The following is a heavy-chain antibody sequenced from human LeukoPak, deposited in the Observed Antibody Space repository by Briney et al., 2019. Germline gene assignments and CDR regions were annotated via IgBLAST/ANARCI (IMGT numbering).Heavy chain of an antibody. J-gene: IGHJ6*03. CDR3: ARGPIPPYWLRFADYMDV. V-gene: IGHV7-4-1*02. CDR1: GYTFTSYA. D-gene: IGHD3-9*01. CDR2: INTNSGNP. Sequence: APVKVSCKASGYTFTSYAMNWVRQAPGQGLEWVGWINTNSGNPTYAQGFTGRVVFSLDTSVSTAYLQISSLKAEDTAVYYCARGPIPPYWLRFADYMDVWGKGTTVTASS.